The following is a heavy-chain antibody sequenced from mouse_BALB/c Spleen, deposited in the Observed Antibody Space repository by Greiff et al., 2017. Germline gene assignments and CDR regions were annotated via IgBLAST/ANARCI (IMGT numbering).Heavy chain of an antibody. J-gene: IGHJ1*01. CDR1: GFNIKDTY. CDR3: ASYYYGSSRYFDV. Sequence: EVQLVESGAELVKPGASVKLSCTASGFNIKDTYMHWVKQRPEQGLEWIGRIDPANGNTKYDPKFQGKATITADTSSNTAYLQLSSLTSEDTAVYYCASYYYGSSRYFDVWGAGTTVTVSS. V-gene: IGHV14-3*02. D-gene: IGHD1-1*01. CDR2: IDPANGNT.